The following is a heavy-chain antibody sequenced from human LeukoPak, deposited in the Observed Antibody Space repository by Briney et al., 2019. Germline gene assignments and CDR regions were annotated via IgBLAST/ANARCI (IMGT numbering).Heavy chain of an antibody. CDR3: ARGSRIAAAGNFDY. V-gene: IGHV4-34*01. Sequence: SSETLSLTCAVYGGSFSGYYWSWIRQPPGKGLEWIGEINHSGSTNYNPSLKSRVTISVDTSTNQFSLKLSSVTAADTAVYYCARGSRIAAAGNFDYWGQGTLVTVSS. CDR2: INHSGST. J-gene: IGHJ4*02. D-gene: IGHD6-13*01. CDR1: GGSFSGYY.